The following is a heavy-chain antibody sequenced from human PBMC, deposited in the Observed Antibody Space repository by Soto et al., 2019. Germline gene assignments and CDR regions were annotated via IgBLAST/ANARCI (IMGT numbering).Heavy chain of an antibody. V-gene: IGHV3-53*01. Sequence: PGGSLRLSCAASGFTVSSNYMSWVRQAPGKGLEWVSVIYSGGSTYYADSAKGRFTISRDNSKNTLYLQMNSLRAEDTAVYYCAREWYSSSFEDWYYFDYWGQGTLVTVSS. CDR2: IYSGGST. J-gene: IGHJ4*02. CDR1: GFTVSSNY. D-gene: IGHD6-6*01. CDR3: AREWYSSSFEDWYYFDY.